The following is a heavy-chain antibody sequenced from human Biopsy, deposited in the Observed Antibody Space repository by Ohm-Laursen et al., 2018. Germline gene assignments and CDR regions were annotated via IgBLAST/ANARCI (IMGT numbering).Heavy chain of an antibody. Sequence: AASVNVSCKASGFTFTSYNITWVRQASGQGPEWIGRLNPVIGNSNFAQKFRGRVTVTSDTSISTAYMELSGLTSDATATYYCGRAVRNQLLTDPWGQGTLVTVTS. J-gene: IGHJ5*02. V-gene: IGHV1-8*01. D-gene: IGHD1-7*01. CDR1: GFTFTSYN. CDR3: GRAVRNQLLTDP. CDR2: LNPVIGNS.